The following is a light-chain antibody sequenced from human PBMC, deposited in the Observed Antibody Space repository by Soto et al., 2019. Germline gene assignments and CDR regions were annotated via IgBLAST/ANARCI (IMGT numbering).Light chain of an antibody. CDR1: SSDIGGHND. CDR2: GVS. CDR3: SSYVGNNNLV. Sequence: QSVLTQPASVSGSPGQSITISCTGTSSDIGGHNDVSWYQQHPGKAPKLLIYGVSNRPSGVSNRFSASKSGNTASLTISGLQADDEADYYCSSYVGNNNLVFGGGTKLTVL. J-gene: IGLJ3*02. V-gene: IGLV2-14*01.